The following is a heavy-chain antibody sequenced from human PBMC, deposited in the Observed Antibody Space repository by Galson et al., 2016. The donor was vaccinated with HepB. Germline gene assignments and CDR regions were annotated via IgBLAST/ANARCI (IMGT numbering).Heavy chain of an antibody. D-gene: IGHD3-10*01. CDR3: ARGLVGSGMGV. V-gene: IGHV3-20*01. CDR1: GFTFSRYW. J-gene: IGHJ6*02. CDR2: INWSGDST. Sequence: SLRLSCAASGFTFSRYWMHWVRQAPGKGLEWVSGINWSGDSTAYADSVKGRFTISSDDAKNSLYLQMSSLRGEDTALYPCARGLVGSGMGVWGQGTTVTVSS.